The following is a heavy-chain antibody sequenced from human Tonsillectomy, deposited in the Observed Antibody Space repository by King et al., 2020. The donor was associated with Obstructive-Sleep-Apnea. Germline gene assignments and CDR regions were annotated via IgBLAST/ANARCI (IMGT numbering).Heavy chain of an antibody. D-gene: IGHD3-10*01. CDR2: ISVSNGST. Sequence: VQLVQSGSEVKKPGASVKVSCKASGYTFTSNDITWVRQAPGQGLEWMGWISVSNGSTNYAQKFQGRVTMTTETSTRTAYMELRSLRSDDTATYYCARDRGEPISGWFDPWGQGTLVTVSS. J-gene: IGHJ5*02. V-gene: IGHV1-18*04. CDR1: GYTFTSND. CDR3: ARDRGEPISGWFDP.